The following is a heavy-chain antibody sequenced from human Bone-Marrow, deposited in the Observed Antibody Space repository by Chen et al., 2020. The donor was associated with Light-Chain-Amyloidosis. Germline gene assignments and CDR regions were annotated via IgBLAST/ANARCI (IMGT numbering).Heavy chain of an antibody. V-gene: IGHV3-23*04. CDR2: ISGSGGSR. J-gene: IGHJ3*02. Sequence: EVQLVESGGGLVQPGGSLRLSCAASGFSFSSYAMSWVRQAPGKGLEWVSSISGSGGSRYYGAAVKGRITISRDNSKNALFLQRNSLRAEDTAVYYCAKDISYDEILPGYPADAFDIWGQGTMVTVSS. CDR3: AKDISYDEILPGYPADAFDI. CDR1: GFSFSSYA. D-gene: IGHD3-9*01.